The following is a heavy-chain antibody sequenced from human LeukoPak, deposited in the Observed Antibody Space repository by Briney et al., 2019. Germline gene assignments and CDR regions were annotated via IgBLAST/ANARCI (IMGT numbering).Heavy chain of an antibody. CDR3: AKIGVRDVYNLDY. CDR1: GFTFSSHG. D-gene: IGHD5-24*01. Sequence: PGGSLRLSCAASGFTFSSHGIHWVRQAPGKGLEWVAVISYDGSNKYYADSVKGRFTISRDNSKNTLYLQMNSLRAEDTAMYFCAKIGVRDVYNLDYWGQGTLVTVSS. CDR2: ISYDGSNK. J-gene: IGHJ4*02. V-gene: IGHV3-30*18.